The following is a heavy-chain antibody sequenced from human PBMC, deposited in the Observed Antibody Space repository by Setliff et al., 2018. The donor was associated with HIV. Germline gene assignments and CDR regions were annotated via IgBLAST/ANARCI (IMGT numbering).Heavy chain of an antibody. CDR3: ARQLSNSLDY. V-gene: IGHV1-2*02. Sequence: ASVKVSCKSSGYTFTDYFMHWVRQAPGQGLEWMGWISPDNANTRISQKFRGSVTMTRDRSINTAYMELSGLRSDDTVMYFCARQLSNSLDYWGQGTLVTVSS. D-gene: IGHD7-27*01. CDR1: GYTFTDYF. J-gene: IGHJ4*02. CDR2: ISPDNANT.